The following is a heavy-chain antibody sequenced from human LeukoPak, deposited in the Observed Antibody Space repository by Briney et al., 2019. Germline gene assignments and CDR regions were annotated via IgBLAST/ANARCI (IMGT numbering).Heavy chain of an antibody. CDR1: GGSISSYY. Sequence: SETLSLTCTVSGGSISSYYWSWIRQPPGKGLEWVGYIYTSGSTNYNPSLKSRVTISVDTSKNQFSLKLSSVTAADTALYYCAKTRSFLPVGGDFDYWGQGTLVTVSS. D-gene: IGHD3-16*01. CDR2: IYTSGST. V-gene: IGHV4-4*09. CDR3: AKTRSFLPVGGDFDY. J-gene: IGHJ4*02.